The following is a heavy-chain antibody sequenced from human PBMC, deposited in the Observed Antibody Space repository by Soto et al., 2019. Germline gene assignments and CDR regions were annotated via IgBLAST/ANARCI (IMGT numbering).Heavy chain of an antibody. V-gene: IGHV4-34*01. J-gene: IGHJ6*02. CDR1: GGSFSGYY. D-gene: IGHD3-3*02. CDR2: INHSGST. Sequence: PSETLSLTCAVYGGSFSGYYWSWIRQPPGKGLEWIGEINHSGSTNYNPSLKSRVTISVDTSKNQFSLKLSSVTAADTAVYYCARGIEPFSGTDVWGQGTTVTVSS. CDR3: ARGIEPFSGTDV.